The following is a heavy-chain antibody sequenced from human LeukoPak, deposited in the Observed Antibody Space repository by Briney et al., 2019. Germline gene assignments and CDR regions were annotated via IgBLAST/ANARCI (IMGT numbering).Heavy chain of an antibody. CDR1: GGTFSSYA. D-gene: IGHD4-17*01. V-gene: IGHV1-69*06. CDR3: ARSIYGDYGWFYP. CDR2: IIPIFGTA. Sequence: ASVKVSCKASGGTFSSYAISWVRQAPGQGLEWMGGIIPIFGTANYAQKFQGRVTITADKSTSTAYMELSSLRSEDTAVYYCARSIYGDYGWFYPWGQGTLVTVSS. J-gene: IGHJ5*02.